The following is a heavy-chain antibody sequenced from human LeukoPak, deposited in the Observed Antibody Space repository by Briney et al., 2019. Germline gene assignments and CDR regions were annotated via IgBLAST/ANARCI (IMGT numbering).Heavy chain of an antibody. CDR2: IYSDGST. V-gene: IGHV3-53*01. Sequence: GGSLRLSCAASGFTVSSNYMSWVRQAPGKGLEWVSVIYSDGSTYYADSVKGRFTISRDNSKNTLYLQMNSLRADDTAVYYCAKDLVVGALDYWGQGTLVTVSS. CDR3: AKDLVVGALDY. J-gene: IGHJ4*02. D-gene: IGHD1-26*01. CDR1: GFTVSSNY.